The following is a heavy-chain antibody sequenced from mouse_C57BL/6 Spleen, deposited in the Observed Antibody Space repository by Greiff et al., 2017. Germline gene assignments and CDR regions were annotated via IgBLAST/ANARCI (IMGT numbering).Heavy chain of an antibody. D-gene: IGHD1-1*02. CDR2: IDPETGGT. V-gene: IGHV1-15*01. CDR1: GYTFTDYE. CDR3: TRRGAIYGGFAY. Sequence: QVQLQQSGAELVRPGASVTLSCKASGYTFTDYEMHWVKQTPVHGLEWIGAIDPETGGTAYNQKFKGKAILTADKSSSTAYMELRSRTSEDSAVYYCTRRGAIYGGFAYWGQGTLVTVSA. J-gene: IGHJ3*01.